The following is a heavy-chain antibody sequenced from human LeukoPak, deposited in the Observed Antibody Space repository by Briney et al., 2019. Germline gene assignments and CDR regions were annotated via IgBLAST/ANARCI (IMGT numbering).Heavy chain of an antibody. Sequence: ASVKVSCKASGYTFTGYYMHWVRQAPGQGLEWMGWINPNSGGTNYAQKFQGRVTMTRDTSTSTAYMELSRLSSDDTAVYYCARDRRIQLWLLDDWGQGTLVTVSS. CDR2: INPNSGGT. J-gene: IGHJ4*02. CDR3: ARDRRIQLWLLDD. D-gene: IGHD5-18*01. CDR1: GYTFTGYY. V-gene: IGHV1-2*02.